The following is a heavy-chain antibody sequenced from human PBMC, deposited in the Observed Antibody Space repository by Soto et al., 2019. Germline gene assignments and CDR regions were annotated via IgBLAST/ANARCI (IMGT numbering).Heavy chain of an antibody. CDR3: ARDLVRGVYTRGMDV. V-gene: IGHV1-2*04. CDR1: GYTFTGYY. Sequence: ASVKVSCKASGYTFTGYYMHWVRQAPGQGLEWMGWINPNSGGTNYAQKFQGWVTMTRDTSISTAYMELSRLRSDDTAVYYCARDLVRGVYTRGMDVWGQGTTVTVS. D-gene: IGHD3-10*01. J-gene: IGHJ6*02. CDR2: INPNSGGT.